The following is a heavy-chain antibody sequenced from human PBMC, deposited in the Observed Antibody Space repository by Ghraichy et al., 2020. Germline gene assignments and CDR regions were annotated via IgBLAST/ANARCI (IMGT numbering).Heavy chain of an antibody. V-gene: IGHV1-2*02. Sequence: ASVKVSCKASGYTFTGYYMHWVRQAPGQGLEWMGWINPNSGGTNYAQKFQGRVTMTRDTSISTAYMELSRLRSDDTAVYYCAREPYSSPVWSYYYGMDVWGQGTTVTVSS. CDR3: AREPYSSPVWSYYYGMDV. J-gene: IGHJ6*02. D-gene: IGHD6-13*01. CDR1: GYTFTGYY. CDR2: INPNSGGT.